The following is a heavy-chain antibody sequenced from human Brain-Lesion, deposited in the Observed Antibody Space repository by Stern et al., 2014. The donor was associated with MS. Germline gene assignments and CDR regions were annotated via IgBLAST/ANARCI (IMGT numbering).Heavy chain of an antibody. Sequence: VQLVESGAEVKKPGASVKVSCKVSGYTLTELSMHWVRQAPRKGLEWMGGFDPEDGETIYAQKFQGRVTMTEDTSTDTAYMELSSLRSEDTAVYYCATLSPGAGGNYYRHFDYWGQGTLVTDSS. CDR2: FDPEDGET. CDR1: GYTLTELS. CDR3: ATLSPGAGGNYYRHFDY. D-gene: IGHD1-26*01. V-gene: IGHV1-24*01. J-gene: IGHJ4*02.